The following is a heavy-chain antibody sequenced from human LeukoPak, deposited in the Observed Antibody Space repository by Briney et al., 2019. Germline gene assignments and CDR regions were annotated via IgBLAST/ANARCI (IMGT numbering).Heavy chain of an antibody. Sequence: PGGSLRLSCAASGFTFSTYAMSWVRQAPGKGLEWVSAISCSGGITYYADSVKGRFTTSRDISKNTLYLQMNSLRAEDTAVYYCAKDRGNYGAIPDNWGQGTLVTVSS. D-gene: IGHD4-17*01. CDR1: GFTFSTYA. CDR3: AKDRGNYGAIPDN. J-gene: IGHJ4*02. CDR2: ISCSGGIT. V-gene: IGHV3-23*01.